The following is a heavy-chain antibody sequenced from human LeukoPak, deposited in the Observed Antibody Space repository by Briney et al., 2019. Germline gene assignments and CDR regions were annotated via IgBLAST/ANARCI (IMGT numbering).Heavy chain of an antibody. J-gene: IGHJ4*02. CDR1: GFTFSSYA. V-gene: IGHV3-23*01. D-gene: IGHD2-2*01. CDR2: ISGSGDST. Sequence: GGSLRLSCAASGFTFSSYAMSWVRQAPGKGLEWVSVISGSGDSTYYADSVKGRFTISRDKSKNTLYLQMNRLRAEDTAMYYCAKDFCSTTSCRFDYWGQGTLVTVSS. CDR3: AKDFCSTTSCRFDY.